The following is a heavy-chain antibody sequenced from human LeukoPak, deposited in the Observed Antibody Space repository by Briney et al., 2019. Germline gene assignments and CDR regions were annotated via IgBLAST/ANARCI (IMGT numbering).Heavy chain of an antibody. V-gene: IGHV3-74*01. CDR1: AFTFSSYW. CDR2: INSDGSSR. CDR3: TRGSPGYSSSWLDF. J-gene: IGHJ5*01. Sequence: GGSLRLSCATSAFTFSSYWMHWVRQAPGKGLVWVSRINSDGSSRIYADYVKGRFTISRDDAKNTLYLQMSSLSVDDTAIYYCTRGSPGYSSSWLDFWGQGILVTVSS. D-gene: IGHD6-19*01.